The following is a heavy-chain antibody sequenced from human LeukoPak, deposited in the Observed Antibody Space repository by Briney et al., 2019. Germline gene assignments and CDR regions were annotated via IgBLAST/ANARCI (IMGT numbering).Heavy chain of an antibody. CDR1: GYTFTSYD. J-gene: IGHJ4*02. D-gene: IGHD2-8*02. CDR2: VSPNSANT. CDR3: AIKLSTGGY. Sequence: ASVKVSCKASGYTFTSYDVNWVRQATGQVLEWMGWVSPNSANTAYAQKFQGGVTMTRNTSISTAYMELSSLRSEDTAVYYCAIKLSTGGYWGQGTLVTVSS. V-gene: IGHV1-8*01.